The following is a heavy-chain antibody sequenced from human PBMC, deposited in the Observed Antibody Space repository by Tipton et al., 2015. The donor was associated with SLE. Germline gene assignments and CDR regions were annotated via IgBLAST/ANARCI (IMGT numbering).Heavy chain of an antibody. D-gene: IGHD3/OR15-3a*01. V-gene: IGHV1-18*01. J-gene: IGHJ3*01. CDR1: GFTFVRYG. CDR3: ARGSVEQLDV. CDR2: ISGYNGNT. Sequence: QLVQSGAEVRKPGASVKVSCKASGFTFVRYGITWVRQAPGQGLEWMGWISGYNGNTNYAQKFQGRVTMTTDTSTNTAYMELRRLRFDDTAVYYCARGSVEQLDVWGQGTMVTASS.